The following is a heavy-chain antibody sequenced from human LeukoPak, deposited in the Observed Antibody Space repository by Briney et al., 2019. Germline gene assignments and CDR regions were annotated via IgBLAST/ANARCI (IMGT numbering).Heavy chain of an antibody. CDR3: ARWGSRWYYFDD. J-gene: IGHJ4*02. CDR2: INHSGST. Sequence: SETLSLTCAVYGGSFSGYYWGWIRQPPGKGLEWIGEINHSGSTNYNPSLKSRVTISADTSKNQFSLKLSSVAAADTAVYYCARWGSRWYYFDDWGQGSLVTVSS. V-gene: IGHV4-34*01. D-gene: IGHD6-19*01. CDR1: GGSFSGYY.